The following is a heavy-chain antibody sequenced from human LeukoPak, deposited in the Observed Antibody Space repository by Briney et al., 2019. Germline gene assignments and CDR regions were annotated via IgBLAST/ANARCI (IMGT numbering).Heavy chain of an antibody. V-gene: IGHV3-23*01. D-gene: IGHD6-19*01. CDR3: ARGMAVAGPYFDY. CDR1: GFTFSSYG. CDR2: ISGSGGST. J-gene: IGHJ4*02. Sequence: GGSLRLSCAASGFTFSSYGMSWVRQAPGKGLEWVSAISGSGGSTYYADSVKGRFTISRDNSKNTLYLQMNSLRAEDTAVYYCARGMAVAGPYFDYWGQGTLVTVSS.